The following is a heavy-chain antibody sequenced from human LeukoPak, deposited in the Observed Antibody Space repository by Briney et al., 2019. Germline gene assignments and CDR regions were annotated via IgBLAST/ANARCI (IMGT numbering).Heavy chain of an antibody. D-gene: IGHD5-24*01. CDR2: ISSSGSTI. Sequence: PGGSLRHSCSAPGFTFSSYELNWVRQAPGKGLEWVSYISSSGSTIYYADSVKGRVTISRDNAKNSLYLQMNSLRAEDTAVYYCARMGRDGYKYYFDHWGQGTVVTVSS. J-gene: IGHJ4*02. CDR3: ARMGRDGYKYYFDH. V-gene: IGHV3-48*03. CDR1: GFTFSSYE.